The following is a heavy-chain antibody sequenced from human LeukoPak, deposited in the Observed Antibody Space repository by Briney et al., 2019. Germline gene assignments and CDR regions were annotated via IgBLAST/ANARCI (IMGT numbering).Heavy chain of an antibody. CDR3: ASYYGSGSRRAFDI. D-gene: IGHD3-10*01. CDR1: GFTFSSYW. V-gene: IGHV3-7*03. CDR2: IKQDGSEK. J-gene: IGHJ3*02. Sequence: GGSLRLSCAASGFTFSSYWMSWVRQAPGKGLEWVANIKQDGSEKYYVDSVKGRFTISRDNAKNSLYLQMSSLRAEDTAVYYCASYYGSGSRRAFDIWGQGTMVTVSS.